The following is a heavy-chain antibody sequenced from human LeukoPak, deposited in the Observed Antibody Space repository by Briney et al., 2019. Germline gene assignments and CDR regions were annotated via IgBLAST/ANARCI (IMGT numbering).Heavy chain of an antibody. CDR1: GYSFSNYW. Sequence: GESLKISCEGSGYSFSNYWIGWVRQMPGKGLEWVGTILPANSETRYSPSFQGQVTMSADKSISTAYLQWSSLKAAGTAMYYCARQYYDILTDPNYFDSWGQGTLVTVSS. D-gene: IGHD3-9*01. CDR2: ILPANSET. J-gene: IGHJ4*02. CDR3: ARQYYDILTDPNYFDS. V-gene: IGHV5-51*01.